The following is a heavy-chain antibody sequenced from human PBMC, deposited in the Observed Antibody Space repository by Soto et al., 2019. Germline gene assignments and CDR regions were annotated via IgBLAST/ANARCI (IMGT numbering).Heavy chain of an antibody. CDR2: IIPILGIA. CDR3: ATHSLYSSSPYYFDY. J-gene: IGHJ4*02. V-gene: IGHV1-69*04. D-gene: IGHD6-6*01. Sequence: SVKVSCKASGYTFTSYGISWVRQAPGQGLEWMGRIIPILGIANYAQKFQGRVTITADKSTSTAYMELSSLRSEDTAVYYCATHSLYSSSPYYFDYWGQGTLVTVSS. CDR1: GYTFTSYG.